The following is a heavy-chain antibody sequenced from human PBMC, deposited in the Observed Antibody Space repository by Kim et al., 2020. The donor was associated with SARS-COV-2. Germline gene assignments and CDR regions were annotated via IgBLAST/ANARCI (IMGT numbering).Heavy chain of an antibody. V-gene: IGHV3-66*01. CDR3: ARARAFDI. CDR2: GGST. J-gene: IGHJ3*02. Sequence: GGSTYYADSVKGRFTIPRDNSKNTLYLQMNSLRAEDTAVYYCARARAFDIWGQGTMVTVSS.